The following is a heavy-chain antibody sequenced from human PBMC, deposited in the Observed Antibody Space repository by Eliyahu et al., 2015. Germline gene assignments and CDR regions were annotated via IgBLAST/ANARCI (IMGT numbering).Heavy chain of an antibody. J-gene: IGHJ6*02. CDR1: SSYA. V-gene: IGHV3-30-3*01. D-gene: IGHD5-18*01. CDR2: ISYDGSNK. CDR3: ARGPGSTAMATGYYYYGMDV. Sequence: SSYAMHWVRQAPGKGLEWVAVISYDGSNKYYADSVKGRFTISRDNSKNTLYLQMNSLRAEDTAVYYCARGPGSTAMATGYYYYGMDVWGQGTTVTVSS.